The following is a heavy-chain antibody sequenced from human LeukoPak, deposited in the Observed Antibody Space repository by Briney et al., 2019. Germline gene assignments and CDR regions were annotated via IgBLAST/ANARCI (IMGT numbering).Heavy chain of an antibody. D-gene: IGHD5-24*01. Sequence: SETLSLTCAVYGGSFSGYYWSWIRQPPGKGLEWIGEINHSGSTNYNPSLKSRVTISVDTSKNQFSLKLSSVTAADTAVYYCARLLQLRRDYWGQGTLVTVSS. J-gene: IGHJ4*02. CDR2: INHSGST. CDR1: GGSFSGYY. CDR3: ARLLQLRRDY. V-gene: IGHV4-34*01.